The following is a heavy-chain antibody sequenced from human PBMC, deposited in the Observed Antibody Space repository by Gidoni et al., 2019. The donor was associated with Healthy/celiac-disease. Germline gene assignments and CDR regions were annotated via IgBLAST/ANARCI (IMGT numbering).Heavy chain of an antibody. CDR1: GFTFSSYA. CDR2: ISGSGGST. CDR3: AKGSLSLWEEDAFDI. J-gene: IGHJ3*02. Sequence: EVQLLESGGGLVQAGGSLRLSCAAPGFTFSSYAMSWARQAPGKGLGGVSAISGSGGSTYYADSVKGRFTISRDNSKNTLYLQMNSLRAEDTAVYYCAKGSLSLWEEDAFDIWGQGTMVTVSS. D-gene: IGHD1-26*01. V-gene: IGHV3-23*01.